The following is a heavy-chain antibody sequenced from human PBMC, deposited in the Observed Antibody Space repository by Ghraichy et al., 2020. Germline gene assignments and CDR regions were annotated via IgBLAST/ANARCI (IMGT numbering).Heavy chain of an antibody. J-gene: IGHJ4*02. CDR1: GFNFTDYY. V-gene: IGHV3-69-1*02. CDR3: TRDAVGRVNPKRFDH. D-gene: IGHD3-10*01. CDR2: IRSNGVT. Sequence: GGSLRLSCAASGFNFTDYYITWIRQIPGRGLEWISYIRSNGVTNFADSVRGRFIISRDNANNSVSLQMHSLRADDTAIYYCTRDAVGRVNPKRFDHWGQGTLVTVAS.